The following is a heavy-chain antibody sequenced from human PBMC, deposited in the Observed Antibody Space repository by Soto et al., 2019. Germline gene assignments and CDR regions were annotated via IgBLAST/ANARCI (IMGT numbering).Heavy chain of an antibody. D-gene: IGHD2-21*02. CDR2: IKSKTDGGTT. CDR3: TTERAYCGGDCYSAFDI. J-gene: IGHJ3*02. V-gene: IGHV3-15*01. Sequence: WGSLRLSCAASGFTFSNAWMSWVRQAPGKGLEWVGRIKSKTDGGTTDYAAPVKGRFTISRDDSKNTLYLQMNSLKTEDTAVYYCTTERAYCGGDCYSAFDIWGQGTMVTVSS. CDR1: GFTFSNAW.